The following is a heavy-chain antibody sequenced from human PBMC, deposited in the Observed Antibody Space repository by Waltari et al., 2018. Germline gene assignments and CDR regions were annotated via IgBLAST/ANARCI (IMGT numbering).Heavy chain of an antibody. CDR2: IYYSGST. D-gene: IGHD3-10*01. Sequence: QLQLQESGPGLVKPSETLSLTCTVSGGSISSSSYYWDWIRQPPGKGLEWIGSIYYSGSTYYNPSLKSRVTISVDTSKNQFSLKPSSVTAADTAVYYCARLSITMVRGVDYWGQGTLVTVSS. J-gene: IGHJ4*02. CDR1: GGSISSSSYY. CDR3: ARLSITMVRGVDY. V-gene: IGHV4-39*01.